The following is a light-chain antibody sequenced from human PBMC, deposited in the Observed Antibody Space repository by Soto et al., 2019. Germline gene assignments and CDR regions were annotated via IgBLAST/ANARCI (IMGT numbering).Light chain of an antibody. Sequence: EIVLTQSPGTLSLSPGERATLSCRASQSVSRYLAWYQQKPCQAPRLLIYGASSRATGIPDRFSGSESGTYFTLTISRLEPEDFSVYYCQQYGSSPWTFGHGTKVEIK. CDR3: QQYGSSPWT. V-gene: IGKV3-20*01. CDR2: GAS. J-gene: IGKJ1*01. CDR1: QSVSRY.